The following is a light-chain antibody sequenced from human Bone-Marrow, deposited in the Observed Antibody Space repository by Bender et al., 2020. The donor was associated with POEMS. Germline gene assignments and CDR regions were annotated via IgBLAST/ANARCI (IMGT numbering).Light chain of an antibody. CDR1: NIGSKN. Sequence: SFELTQPPSVSVAPGQTARITCGGDNIGSKNVHWYQLKPGQAPVLVVYDDSARPSGIPERFSGSNSGNTATLTISRVEAGDEADYYCQVWDSVVIFGGGTKLTVL. V-gene: IGLV3-21*02. CDR2: DDS. CDR3: QVWDSVVI. J-gene: IGLJ2*01.